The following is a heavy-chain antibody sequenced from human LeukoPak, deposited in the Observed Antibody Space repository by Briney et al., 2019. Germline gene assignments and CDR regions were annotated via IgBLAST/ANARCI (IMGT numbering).Heavy chain of an antibody. V-gene: IGHV3-23*01. Sequence: PGGSLRLSCAGSGFNFSSFAMTWVRQAPGKGLEWVSSISGSGGSTYYADSVKGRFIISRDNSKDTLFLQVNSLRAEDTAVYYCAKAGQRALLGAFDIWGLGTMVTVSS. CDR1: GFNFSSFA. CDR2: ISGSGGST. D-gene: IGHD6-25*01. CDR3: AKAGQRALLGAFDI. J-gene: IGHJ3*02.